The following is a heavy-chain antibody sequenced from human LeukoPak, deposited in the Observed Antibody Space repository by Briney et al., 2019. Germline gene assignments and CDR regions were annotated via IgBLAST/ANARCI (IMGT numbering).Heavy chain of an antibody. CDR2: IYSGGIT. Sequence: QSGGSLRLSCAASGFTVSTNYMSWVRQAPGKGLEWVSLIYSGGITQYADSVKGRFTISRDNSKKTLYLQMTSLRAEDTAVYHCARDGYYDSSGYRKHDGFDIWGQGTLVTVSS. CDR1: GFTVSTNY. V-gene: IGHV3-66*01. J-gene: IGHJ3*02. CDR3: ARDGYYDSSGYRKHDGFDI. D-gene: IGHD3-22*01.